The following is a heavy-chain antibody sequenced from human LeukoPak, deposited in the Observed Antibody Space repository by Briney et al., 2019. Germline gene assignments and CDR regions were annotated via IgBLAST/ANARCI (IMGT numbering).Heavy chain of an antibody. CDR2: ISAYNGNT. V-gene: IGHV1-18*01. J-gene: IGHJ4*02. CDR3: ARASYCSDGSCYSDY. Sequence: ASVKVSCKASGYTFTSYSISWVRQAPGQGLEWMGWISAYNGNTISAQKVKGRVTMTTDTSTSTAYMELRSLKSDDTAVYYCARASYCSDGSCYSDYWGQGTLVTVSS. D-gene: IGHD2-15*01. CDR1: GYTFTSYS.